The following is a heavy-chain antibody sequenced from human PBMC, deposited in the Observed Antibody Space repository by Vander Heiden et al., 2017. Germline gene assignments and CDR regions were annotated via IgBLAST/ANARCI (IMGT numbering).Heavy chain of an antibody. J-gene: IGHJ6*02. CDR2: ISYDGSNK. CDR1: GFTFSRYG. V-gene: IGHV3-30*18. Sequence: QVQLVESGGGVVQPGRSLRLSCAASGFTFSRYGMPWVRQAPGKGLEWVAVISYDGSNKYYADSVKGRFTISRDNSKNTLYLQMNSLRAEDTAVYYCAKDLFGGNSRGYGMDVWGQGTTVTVSS. CDR3: AKDLFGGNSRGYGMDV. D-gene: IGHD2-21*02.